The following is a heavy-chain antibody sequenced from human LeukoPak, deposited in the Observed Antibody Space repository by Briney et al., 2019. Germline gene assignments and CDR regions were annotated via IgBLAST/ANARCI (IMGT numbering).Heavy chain of an antibody. CDR1: GGSISSSNW. CDR2: INHSGST. Sequence: PSETLSLTCAVSGGSISSSNWWSWVRQPPGKGLEWIGEINHSGSTNYNPSLKSRVTISVDTSKNQFSLKLSSVTAADTAVYYCARAYNAYYYGSGSYLTRVRLYYMDVWGKGTTVTVSS. J-gene: IGHJ6*03. V-gene: IGHV4-4*02. D-gene: IGHD3-10*01. CDR3: ARAYNAYYYGSGSYLTRVRLYYMDV.